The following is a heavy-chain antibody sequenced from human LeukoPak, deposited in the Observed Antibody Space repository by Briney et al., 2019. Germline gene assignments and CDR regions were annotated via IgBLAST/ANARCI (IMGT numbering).Heavy chain of an antibody. CDR1: GDSVSSNSTA. CDR2: TYYRSKWYN. Sequence: SQTLSLTCAPSGDSVSSNSTAWNWIRQSPSRGLEWLGRTYYRSKWYNDYTVSVKSRITFNPDTSKNQFSLHLNSVTPEDTAVYYCARKRRSADSFDIWGQGTLVTVSS. D-gene: IGHD3-10*01. J-gene: IGHJ3*02. CDR3: ARKRRSADSFDI. V-gene: IGHV6-1*01.